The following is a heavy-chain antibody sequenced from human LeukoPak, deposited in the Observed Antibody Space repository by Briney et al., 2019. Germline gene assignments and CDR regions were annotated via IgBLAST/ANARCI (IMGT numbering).Heavy chain of an antibody. CDR3: ARDSKDCSGGSCYPGYFDY. J-gene: IGHJ4*02. CDR2: IYTSGST. Sequence: SETLSLTCTVSCDSITSYYWSWIRQPAGKGLEGIGRIYTSGSTNYNPSLKSRVTMSVDTSKNQFSLKLTSATAADTAVYYCARDSKDCSGGSCYPGYFDYWGQGTLVTVSS. CDR1: CDSITSYY. D-gene: IGHD2-15*01. V-gene: IGHV4-4*07.